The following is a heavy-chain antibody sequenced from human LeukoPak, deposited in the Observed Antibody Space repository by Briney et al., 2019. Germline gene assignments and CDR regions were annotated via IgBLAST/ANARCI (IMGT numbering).Heavy chain of an antibody. CDR1: GGSISSYY. CDR2: IYYSGST. Sequence: SETLSLTCTVSGGSISSYYWSWIRQPPGKGLEWIGYIYYSGSTNYNPSLKSRVTISVDTSKNQFSLKLSSVTAADTAVCYCARVLSGSYHQIDYWGQGTLVTVSS. J-gene: IGHJ4*02. V-gene: IGHV4-59*01. D-gene: IGHD1-26*01. CDR3: ARVLSGSYHQIDY.